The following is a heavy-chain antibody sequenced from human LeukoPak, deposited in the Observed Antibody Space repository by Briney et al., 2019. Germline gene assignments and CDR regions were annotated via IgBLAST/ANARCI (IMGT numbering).Heavy chain of an antibody. CDR1: GYTFTSYD. CDR3: ARDRSGYDFYY. Sequence: ASVKVSCKASGYTFTSYDINWVRQATGQGLEWMGWMNPNSGNTGYAQKFQGRVTMTRDTSTSTVYMELSSLRSEDTAVYYCARDRSGYDFYYWGQGTLVAVSS. D-gene: IGHD5-12*01. J-gene: IGHJ4*02. V-gene: IGHV1-8*01. CDR2: MNPNSGNT.